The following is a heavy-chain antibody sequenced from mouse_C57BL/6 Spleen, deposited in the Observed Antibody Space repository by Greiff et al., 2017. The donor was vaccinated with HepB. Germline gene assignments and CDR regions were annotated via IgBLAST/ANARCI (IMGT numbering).Heavy chain of an antibody. D-gene: IGHD1-1*01. CDR3: SYYYGSSPYWYFDV. CDR2: IRLKSDNYAT. CDR1: GFTFSNYW. Sequence: EVQGVESGGGLVQPGGSMKLSCVASGFTFSNYWMNWVRQSPEKGLEWVAQIRLKSDNYATNYAESVKGRFTISRDDSKSSVYLQMNNLRAEDTGIYYCSYYYGSSPYWYFDVWGTGTTVTVSS. V-gene: IGHV6-3*01. J-gene: IGHJ1*03.